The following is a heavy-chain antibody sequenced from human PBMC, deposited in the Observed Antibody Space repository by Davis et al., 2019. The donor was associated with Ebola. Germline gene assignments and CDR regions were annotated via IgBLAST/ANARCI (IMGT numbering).Heavy chain of an antibody. J-gene: IGHJ3*02. V-gene: IGHV3-66*01. CDR1: GFTFSDYY. CDR3: ARAEPTYYYDSSGYYIRFGAFDI. Sequence: GGSLRLSCAASGFTFSDYYMSWIRQAPGKGLEWVSVIYSGGSTYYADSVKGRFTISRDNSKNTLYLQMNSLRAEDTAVYYCARAEPTYYYDSSGYYIRFGAFDIWGQGTMVTVSS. CDR2: IYSGGST. D-gene: IGHD3-22*01.